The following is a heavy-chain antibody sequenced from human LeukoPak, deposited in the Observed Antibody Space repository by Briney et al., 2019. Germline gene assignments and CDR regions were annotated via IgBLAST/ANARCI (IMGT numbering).Heavy chain of an antibody. CDR2: INHSGST. V-gene: IGHV4-34*01. CDR1: GGSFSGYY. J-gene: IGHJ4*02. CDR3: ARAYSSSWYYFDY. Sequence: PSETLSLTCAVYGGSFSGYYWSWIRQPPGKGLEWIGEINHSGSTNYNPSLKSRVTISVDTSKNQFSLKLSSVTAADTPVYYCARAYSSSWYYFDYWGQGTLVTVSS. D-gene: IGHD6-13*01.